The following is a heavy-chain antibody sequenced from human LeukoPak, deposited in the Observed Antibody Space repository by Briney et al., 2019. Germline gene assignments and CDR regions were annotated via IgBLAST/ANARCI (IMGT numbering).Heavy chain of an antibody. CDR2: ISAYNGNT. D-gene: IGHD3-22*01. Sequence: ASVKVSCKASGYTFTSYAMHWVRQAPGQRLEWMGWISAYNGNTNYAQKLQGRVTMTTDTSTSTAYMELRSLRSDDTAVYYCARDPRHYYDSSGYLLFDYWGQGTLVTVSS. V-gene: IGHV1-18*01. CDR1: GYTFTSYA. J-gene: IGHJ4*02. CDR3: ARDPRHYYDSSGYLLFDY.